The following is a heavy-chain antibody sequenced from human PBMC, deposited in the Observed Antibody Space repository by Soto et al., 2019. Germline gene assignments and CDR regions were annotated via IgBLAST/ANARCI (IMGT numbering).Heavy chain of an antibody. J-gene: IGHJ4*02. CDR2: ISTYNGNT. CDR1: GYTFTSNG. CDR3: ARVGYGDYGY. Sequence: QVQLVQSGAEVKKPGTSVKVSCQASGYTFTSNGISWVRQAPGQGLEWLGWISTYNGNTNYAQKLQGRVTMTRDTSTSIAYMELRELRSDDTAVYYCARVGYGDYGYWGQGSLVTVSS. V-gene: IGHV1-18*01. D-gene: IGHD4-17*01.